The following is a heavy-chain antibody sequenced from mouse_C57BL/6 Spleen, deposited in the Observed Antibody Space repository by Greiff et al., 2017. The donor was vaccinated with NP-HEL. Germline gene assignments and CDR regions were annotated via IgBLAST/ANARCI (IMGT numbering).Heavy chain of an antibody. J-gene: IGHJ2*01. Sequence: VQVVESGAELVKPGASVKLSCKASGYTFTEYTIHWVKQRSGQGLEWIGWFYPGSGSIKYNEKFKDKATLTADKSSSTVYMELSRLTSEDSAVYFCARLSTVVALDYFDYWGQGTTLTVSS. CDR2: FYPGSGSI. CDR1: GYTFTEYT. CDR3: ARLSTVVALDYFDY. V-gene: IGHV1-62-2*01. D-gene: IGHD1-1*01.